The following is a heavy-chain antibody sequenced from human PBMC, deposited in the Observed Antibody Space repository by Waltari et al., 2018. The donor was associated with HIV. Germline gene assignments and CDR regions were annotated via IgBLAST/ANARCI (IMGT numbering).Heavy chain of an antibody. CDR1: GGSVSTGTYY. CDR2: ISYSGST. J-gene: IGHJ4*02. V-gene: IGHV4-61*01. Sequence: HLQESGPRLAKPSETLSLTCSVSGGSVSTGTYYWSWIRQPPGKGLEWIGYISYSGSTNYNPSRKSRVTVSVDTSKNQVSLKLNSLTAADTAVYYCASHGDYYDRSGFYFDHWGQGTLVTVSS. CDR3: ASHGDYYDRSGFYFDH. D-gene: IGHD3-22*01.